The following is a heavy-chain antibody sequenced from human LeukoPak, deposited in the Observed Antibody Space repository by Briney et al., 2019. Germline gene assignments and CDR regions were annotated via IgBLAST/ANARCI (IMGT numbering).Heavy chain of an antibody. CDR3: AKGYYDSHRGFFEY. D-gene: IGHD3-3*01. Sequence: PGGSLRLSCKASGFTFHNYAMTWVRQAPGKGLDWVSTVSGTGTSTFYADSVKVRATIPRDNSKNMLYLQMSSLRAEDTAMYYCAKGYYDSHRGFFEYWGLGTLVTVSS. V-gene: IGHV3-23*01. J-gene: IGHJ4*02. CDR1: GFTFHNYA. CDR2: VSGTGTST.